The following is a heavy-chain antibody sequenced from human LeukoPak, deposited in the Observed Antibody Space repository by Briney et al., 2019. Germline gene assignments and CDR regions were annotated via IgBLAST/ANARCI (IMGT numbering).Heavy chain of an antibody. CDR1: GYSFTGYS. V-gene: IGHV1-2*02. CDR3: ARPNGDYYNWFDP. D-gene: IGHD4-17*01. CDR2: INPKNGDT. J-gene: IGHJ5*02. Sequence: ASVMLSCKASGYSFTGYSLHWVRQAPGQGLEWTGWINPKNGDTNYAEKFQDRVTLTRDTSISTAYMELTNLGSDDTAVYYCARPNGDYYNWFDPWGQGTLVTVSS.